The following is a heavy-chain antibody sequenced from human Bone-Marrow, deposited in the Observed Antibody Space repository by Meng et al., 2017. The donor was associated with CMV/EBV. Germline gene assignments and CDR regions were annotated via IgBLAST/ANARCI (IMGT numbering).Heavy chain of an antibody. CDR1: GYTFRTSG. J-gene: IGHJ5*02. CDR2: ISVYNGNT. Sequence: ASGYTFRTSGLSWVRQAPGQGLEWLGWISVYNGNTQYTQKFQDRVIMTTDTSTSIAYMELRSLRTDDTAVYYCARDRFMERPGWFDPWGQGTLVTVSS. V-gene: IGHV1-18*01. CDR3: ARDRFMERPGWFDP. D-gene: IGHD3-3*01.